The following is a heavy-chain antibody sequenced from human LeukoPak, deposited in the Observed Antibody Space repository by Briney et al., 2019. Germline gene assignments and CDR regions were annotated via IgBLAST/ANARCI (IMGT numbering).Heavy chain of an antibody. J-gene: IGHJ4*02. V-gene: IGHV4-39*01. Sequence: SETLSLTFSGGSISSSSSSYHWGWLRQPPGKGLEWIGSISYSGSTYYNPSLKSRVTISVDTSKNQFSLNLSSVTAADTAVYFCASDDYWGQGTLVTISS. CDR1: GGSISSSSSSYH. CDR3: ASDDY. CDR2: ISYSGST.